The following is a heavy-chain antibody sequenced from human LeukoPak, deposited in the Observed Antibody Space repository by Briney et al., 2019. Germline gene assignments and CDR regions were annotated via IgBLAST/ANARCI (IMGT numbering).Heavy chain of an antibody. CDR1: GFTFSTYV. CDR3: AREVPVAGLDY. Sequence: GGSLRLSCAASGFTFSTYVMHWVRQAPGKGLEWVAVKDHCADSVKGRFTASKDNSKSTLYLQMNSLRAEDTAVYYCAREVPVAGLDYWGQGTLVTVSS. D-gene: IGHD6-19*01. V-gene: IGHV3-33*08. J-gene: IGHJ4*02. CDR2: KDH.